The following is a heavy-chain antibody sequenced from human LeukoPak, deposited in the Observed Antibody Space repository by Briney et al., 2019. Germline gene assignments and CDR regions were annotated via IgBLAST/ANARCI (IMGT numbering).Heavy chain of an antibody. CDR1: GDSISSGGYY. D-gene: IGHD5-12*01. J-gene: IGHJ4*02. V-gene: IGHV4-31*03. Sequence: SQTLSLTCTVSGDSISSGGYYWSWIRQHPGKGLGWIGYIYYSGSTFYNPSLKSRVTISVDTSKNQFSLRLSSVTAADTAVYYCAREPRGGGYSFDYWGQGTLVTVSS. CDR2: IYYSGST. CDR3: AREPRGGGYSFDY.